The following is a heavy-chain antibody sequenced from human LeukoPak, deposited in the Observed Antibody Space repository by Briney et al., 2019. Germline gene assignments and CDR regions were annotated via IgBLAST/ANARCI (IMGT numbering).Heavy chain of an antibody. CDR3: AREPIAHIAVAGTIDP. Sequence: GASVKVSCKASGYTFTGYYMHWVRQAPGQGLEWMGWINPNSGGTNYAQKFQGRVTMTRDTSISTAYMELSRLRSDDTAVYYCAREPIAHIAVAGTIDPWGQGTLVTVSS. CDR2: INPNSGGT. CDR1: GYTFTGYY. J-gene: IGHJ5*02. V-gene: IGHV1-2*02. D-gene: IGHD6-19*01.